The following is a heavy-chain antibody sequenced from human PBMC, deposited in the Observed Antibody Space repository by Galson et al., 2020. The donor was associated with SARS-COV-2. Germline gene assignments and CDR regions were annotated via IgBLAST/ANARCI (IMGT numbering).Heavy chain of an antibody. D-gene: IGHD3-22*01. Sequence: ASVKVSCKASGYTFTGYYMHWVRQAPGQGLEWMGWINPNSGGTNYAQKFQGWVTMTRDTSISTAYMELSRLRSDDTAVYYCARAGFTLYYDSSGYFEADAFDIWGQGTMVTVSS. CDR1: GYTFTGYY. CDR2: INPNSGGT. V-gene: IGHV1-2*04. CDR3: ARAGFTLYYDSSGYFEADAFDI. J-gene: IGHJ3*02.